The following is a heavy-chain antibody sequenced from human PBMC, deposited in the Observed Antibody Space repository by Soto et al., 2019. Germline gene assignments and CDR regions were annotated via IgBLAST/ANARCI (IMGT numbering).Heavy chain of an antibody. J-gene: IGHJ4*01. CDR3: SRGTSIPASGDY. V-gene: IGHV1-18*01. D-gene: IGHD6-6*01. Sequence: QVQLVQSGGEVKKPGASVKVSCKASGYTFTNYGINWVRQAPGQGLEWLGWVSAYNGERKYAQRVQARVIMTTDTSTTTAYMELRSLRSDDTAVYYCSRGTSIPASGDYWGQGTLVTVSS. CDR1: GYTFTNYG. CDR2: VSAYNGER.